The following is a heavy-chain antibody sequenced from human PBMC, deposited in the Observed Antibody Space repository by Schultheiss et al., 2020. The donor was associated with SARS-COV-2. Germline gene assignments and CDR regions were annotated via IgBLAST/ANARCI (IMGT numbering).Heavy chain of an antibody. J-gene: IGHJ5*02. Sequence: GESLKISCAASGFTFSSYGMHWVRQAPGKGLEWVAGIWYDGSNKNYADSVTGRFTISRDNSKNTLYPQMNSLRVEDTAVYYCVRDRSWWTPYNCFDLWGRGTLVTVSS. CDR1: GFTFSSYG. D-gene: IGHD2-15*01. CDR2: IWYDGSNK. CDR3: VRDRSWWTPYNCFDL. V-gene: IGHV3-33*01.